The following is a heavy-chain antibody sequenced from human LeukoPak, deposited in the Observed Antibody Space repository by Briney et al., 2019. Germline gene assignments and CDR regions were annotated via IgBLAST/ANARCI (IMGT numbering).Heavy chain of an antibody. CDR2: IYYSGST. Sequence: PSETLSLTCTVSGGSISSYYWSWIRQPPGKGLEWIGYIYYSGSTNYNPSLKSRVTISVDTSKNQFSLKLSSVTAADTAVYYCARSGYSYGDRYFDYWGQGTLVTVSS. CDR1: GGSISSYY. D-gene: IGHD5-18*01. J-gene: IGHJ4*02. CDR3: ARSGYSYGDRYFDY. V-gene: IGHV4-59*08.